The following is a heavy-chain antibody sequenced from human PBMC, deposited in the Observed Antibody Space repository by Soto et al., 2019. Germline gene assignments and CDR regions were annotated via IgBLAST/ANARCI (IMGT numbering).Heavy chain of an antibody. CDR3: AKDSSYPAAEPDY. J-gene: IGHJ4*02. V-gene: IGHV3-23*01. D-gene: IGHD2-2*01. CDR1: GFTFSSYA. Sequence: EVQLLESGGGLVQPGGSLRLSCAASGFTFSSYAMSWVRQAPGKGLEWVSGISGSDGSTYYADSVKGRFTISRDNSKNTLYLQMNSLRAEDTAVYYCAKDSSYPAAEPDYWGQGTLLTVSS. CDR2: ISGSDGST.